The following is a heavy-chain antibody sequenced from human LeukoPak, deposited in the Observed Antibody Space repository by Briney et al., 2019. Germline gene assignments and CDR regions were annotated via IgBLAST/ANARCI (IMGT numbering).Heavy chain of an antibody. V-gene: IGHV3-21*01. CDR3: ARRGFWSGIDY. Sequence: GGSLRLSCAASGFTFSSYSMKWVRQAPGKGLEWVSSISSSSSYIYYADSVKGRFTISRDNAKNSLYLQMNSLRAEDTAEYYCARRGFWSGIDYWGQGTLVTVSS. CDR2: ISSSSSYI. J-gene: IGHJ4*02. CDR1: GFTFSSYS. D-gene: IGHD3-3*01.